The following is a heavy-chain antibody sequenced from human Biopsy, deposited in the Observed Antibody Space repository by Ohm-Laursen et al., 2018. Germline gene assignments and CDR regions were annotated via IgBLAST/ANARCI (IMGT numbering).Heavy chain of an antibody. Sequence: SETLSLTCTVSGGSFTGHYWTWIQQPPGKGLEWIGHISHTGYTSYKPSLKSRVTISLDTSRKHFSLRLTSLAAADTAVYYCARGSNEYGGLYFPHWGQGTLVTVPS. D-gene: IGHD4-23*01. CDR1: GGSFTGHY. J-gene: IGHJ1*01. CDR3: ARGSNEYGGLYFPH. CDR2: ISHTGYT. V-gene: IGHV4-59*11.